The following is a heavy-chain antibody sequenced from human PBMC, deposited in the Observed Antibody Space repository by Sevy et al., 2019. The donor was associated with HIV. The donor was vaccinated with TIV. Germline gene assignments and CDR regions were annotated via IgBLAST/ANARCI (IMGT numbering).Heavy chain of an antibody. CDR3: ARPSITIFGKGGYYFDY. CDR2: IYYSGST. Sequence: SETLSLTCTVSGGSISSSSYYWGWIRQPPGKGLEWIGSIYYSGSTYYNPSLKSRVTISVDTSKNQFSLKLSSVTAADTAVYYCARPSITIFGKGGYYFDYWGQGTLVTVSS. CDR1: GGSISSSSYY. V-gene: IGHV4-39*01. D-gene: IGHD3-3*01. J-gene: IGHJ4*02.